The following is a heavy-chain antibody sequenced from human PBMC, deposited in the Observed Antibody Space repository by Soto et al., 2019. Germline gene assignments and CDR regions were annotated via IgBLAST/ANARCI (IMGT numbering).Heavy chain of an antibody. CDR1: GFTFSSYG. CDR3: ARRGPGTYFDY. CDR2: IWYDGSNT. D-gene: IGHD6-13*01. V-gene: IGHV3-33*01. Sequence: PGGSLRLSCAASGFTFSSYGMHWVRQAPGKGLEWVAVIWYDGSNTYYADSVKGRFTISRDNSKNTLYLQMNSLRAEDTAVYYCARRGPGTYFDYWGQGTLVTVSS. J-gene: IGHJ4*02.